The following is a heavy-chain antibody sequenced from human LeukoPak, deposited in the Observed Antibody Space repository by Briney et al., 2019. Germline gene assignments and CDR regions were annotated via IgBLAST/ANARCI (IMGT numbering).Heavy chain of an antibody. CDR2: INREGSTT. Sequence: GGSPRLPCAASGFTFSSYWMHWVRQAPGKGLVWVSRINREGSTTNYADSVKGRFTISRDNAKNTLYLQMNSLRVEDTAVYYCVRVGATFAAFEIWGQGTIVTVSS. V-gene: IGHV3-74*01. CDR3: VRVGATFAAFEI. CDR1: GFTFSSYW. J-gene: IGHJ3*02. D-gene: IGHD1-26*01.